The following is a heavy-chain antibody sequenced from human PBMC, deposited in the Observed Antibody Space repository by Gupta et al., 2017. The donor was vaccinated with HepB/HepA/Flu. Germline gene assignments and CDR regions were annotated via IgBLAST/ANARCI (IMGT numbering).Heavy chain of an antibody. Sequence: QVQLVESGGGVVQPGRSLRLSCAASGFTFSSYAMHWVRQAPGKGLEWVAVISYDGSNKYYADSVKGRFTISRDNSKNTLYLQMNSLRAEDTAVYYCARLRSYYYYGMDVWGQGTTVTVSS. V-gene: IGHV3-30-3*01. CDR3: ARLRSYYYYGMDV. CDR2: ISYDGSNK. CDR1: GFTFSSYA. J-gene: IGHJ6*02.